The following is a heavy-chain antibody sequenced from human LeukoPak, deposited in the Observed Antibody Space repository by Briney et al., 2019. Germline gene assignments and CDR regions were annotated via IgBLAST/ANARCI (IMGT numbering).Heavy chain of an antibody. CDR3: ASRGGVTQVNDYYYFAMDV. Sequence: ASVKVSCKASGGTFSSYAISWVRQAPGQGLEWMGGTIPIFGTANYAQKFQGRVTITADESTSTAYMELSSLRSEDTAVYYCASRGGVTQVNDYYYFAMDVWGQGTTVTVSS. D-gene: IGHD2-21*02. V-gene: IGHV1-69*13. CDR2: TIPIFGTA. CDR1: GGTFSSYA. J-gene: IGHJ6*02.